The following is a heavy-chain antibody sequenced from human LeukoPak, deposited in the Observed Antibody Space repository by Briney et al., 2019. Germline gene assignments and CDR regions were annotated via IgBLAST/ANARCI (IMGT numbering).Heavy chain of an antibody. Sequence: GASVKVSCKVSGYTLTELSMHWVRQAPGQGLEWMGGIIPIFGTANYAQKFQGRVTITADESTSTAYMELSSLRSEDTAVYYCARVPYCSSTSCLYYFDYWGQGTLVTVSS. J-gene: IGHJ4*02. V-gene: IGHV1-69*13. CDR3: ARVPYCSSTSCLYYFDY. CDR2: IIPIFGTA. D-gene: IGHD2-2*01. CDR1: GYTLTELS.